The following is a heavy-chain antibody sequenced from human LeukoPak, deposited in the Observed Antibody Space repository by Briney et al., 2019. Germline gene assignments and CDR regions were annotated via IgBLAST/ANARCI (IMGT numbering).Heavy chain of an antibody. CDR1: GFTFSSYG. CDR3: AKDLLALDYYYHGMDV. J-gene: IGHJ6*02. Sequence: GGSLRLSCAASGFTFSSYGMHWVRQAPGKGLEWVAVISYDGSNKYYADSVKGRFTISRDNSKNTLYLQMNSLRAEDTAVYYCAKDLLALDYYYHGMDVWGQGTTVTVSS. V-gene: IGHV3-30*18. CDR2: ISYDGSNK. D-gene: IGHD2-15*01.